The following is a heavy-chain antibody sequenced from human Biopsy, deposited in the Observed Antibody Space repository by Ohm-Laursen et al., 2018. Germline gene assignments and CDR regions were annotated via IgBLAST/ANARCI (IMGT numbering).Heavy chain of an antibody. J-gene: IGHJ4*02. CDR1: GFTFSDAW. Sequence: SLRLSCAASGFTFSDAWMTWVRQAPGKGLEWLAVIWYDGSNKYYGDSVQGRFTISRDNSKNTVYLQMNSLRAEDTAIYYCLREAATGYYRTADFWGQGTLVTVSS. CDR2: IWYDGSNK. D-gene: IGHD3-9*01. CDR3: LREAATGYYRTADF. V-gene: IGHV3-33*08.